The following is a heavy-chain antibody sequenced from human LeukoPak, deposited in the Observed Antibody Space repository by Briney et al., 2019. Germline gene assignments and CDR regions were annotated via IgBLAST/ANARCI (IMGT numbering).Heavy chain of an antibody. CDR1: GGSFSDYY. V-gene: IGHV4-34*01. CDR3: APRGDIEHSYGYGKWFDR. D-gene: IGHD3-16*01. Sequence: PSETLSLTCAVSGGSFSDYYWSWIRQPPGKGREWIGEVHHSGRTNYNASLKSRVTISVDTSKNQFSLRLSSVTAADTAVYYCAPRGDIEHSYGYGKWFDRWGEGTRVTVSS. CDR2: VHHSGRT. J-gene: IGHJ5*02.